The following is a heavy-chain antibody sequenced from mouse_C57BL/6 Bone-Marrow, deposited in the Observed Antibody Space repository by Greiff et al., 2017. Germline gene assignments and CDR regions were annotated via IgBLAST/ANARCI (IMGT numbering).Heavy chain of an antibody. J-gene: IGHJ4*01. V-gene: IGHV1-53*01. Sequence: QVQLQQPGTELVKPGASVKMSCKASGYTFTSYCMHWVKQRPGQGLEWIGNINPSSGGTNYNEKFKSKATLTVDKSSSTAYMQLSSLTSEDSAVYSCVKKPHGHYGSCSAMGYGGQGTSVTVS. CDR3: VKKPHGHYGSCSAMGY. CDR1: GYTFTSYC. D-gene: IGHD1-1*01. CDR2: INPSSGGT.